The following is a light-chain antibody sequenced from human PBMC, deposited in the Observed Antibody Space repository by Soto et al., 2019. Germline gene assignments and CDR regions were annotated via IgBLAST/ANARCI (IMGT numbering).Light chain of an antibody. CDR3: QLRSKWPPIT. Sequence: EIVLTQSPATLSLSPGERATLSCRASQSVSSYLAWYQQKPGQAPRLLIYDAASRAHGIPARFSGSGSGTDFTLTISSLEPEDFAVYYCQLRSKWPPITFGHGTRLEIK. J-gene: IGKJ5*01. CDR1: QSVSSY. V-gene: IGKV3-11*01. CDR2: DAA.